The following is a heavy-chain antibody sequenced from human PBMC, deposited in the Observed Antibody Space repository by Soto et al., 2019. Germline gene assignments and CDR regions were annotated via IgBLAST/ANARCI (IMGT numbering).Heavy chain of an antibody. V-gene: IGHV3-30*18. J-gene: IGHJ4*02. CDR2: ISYDGSNK. CDR3: AKDRLYYDFWSGSDFDY. CDR1: GFTFSSYG. D-gene: IGHD3-3*01. Sequence: QVQLVESGGGVVQPGRSLRLSCAASGFTFSSYGMHWVRQAPGKGLEWMAVISYDGSNKYYADSVKGRFTISRDNSKNTLYLQMNSLRAEDTAVYYCAKDRLYYDFWSGSDFDYWGQGTLVTVSS.